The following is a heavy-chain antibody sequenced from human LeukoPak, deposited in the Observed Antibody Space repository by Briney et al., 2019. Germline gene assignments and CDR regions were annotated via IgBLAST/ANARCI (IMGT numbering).Heavy chain of an antibody. CDR3: ARGYGDLDY. CDR1: GFTFSSYA. Sequence: GGSLRLSCAASGFTFSSYAMSWVRQAPGKGLEWVANIKQDGSEKYYVDSVKGRFTISRDNAKNSLYLQMNSLRAEDTAVYYCARGYGDLDYWGQGTLVTVSS. J-gene: IGHJ4*02. D-gene: IGHD4-17*01. V-gene: IGHV3-7*01. CDR2: IKQDGSEK.